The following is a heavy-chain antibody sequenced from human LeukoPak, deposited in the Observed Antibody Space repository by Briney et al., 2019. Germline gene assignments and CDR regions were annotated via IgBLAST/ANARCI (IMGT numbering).Heavy chain of an antibody. V-gene: IGHV4-30-4*01. J-gene: IGHJ4*02. CDR1: GGSISSGDYY. Sequence: SETLSLTCTVSGGSISSGDYYWSWIRQPPGKGLEWIGYIYYSGSTYYNPSLKSRVTISVDTSKNQFSLKLSSVTAADTAVYYCARETRKEGFDYWGQGTLVTVSS. CDR3: ARETRKEGFDY. CDR2: IYYSGST.